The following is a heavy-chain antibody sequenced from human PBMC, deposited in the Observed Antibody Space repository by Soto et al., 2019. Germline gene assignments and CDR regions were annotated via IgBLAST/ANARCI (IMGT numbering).Heavy chain of an antibody. CDR1: GFTFSSYG. J-gene: IGHJ6*02. D-gene: IGHD6-19*01. V-gene: IGHV3-30*18. CDR2: ISYDGSNK. Sequence: QVQLVESGGGVVQPGRSLRLSCAASGFTFSSYGMHWVRQAPGKGLEWVAVISYDGSNKYYADSVKGRFTISRDNSKNTLYLQMNSLRAEDTAVYYCAKDPQWLVTLYYYYDGMDDWGQGTTVTVSS. CDR3: AKDPQWLVTLYYYYDGMDD.